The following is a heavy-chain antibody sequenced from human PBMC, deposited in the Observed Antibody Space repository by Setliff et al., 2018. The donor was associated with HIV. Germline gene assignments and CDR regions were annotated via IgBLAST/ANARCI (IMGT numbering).Heavy chain of an antibody. V-gene: IGHV3-21*01. J-gene: IGHJ4*02. CDR2: MSTSSSYI. CDR3: ARGRVESFWSDLIPSDY. CDR1: GFTFSSYS. D-gene: IGHD3-3*01. Sequence: LRLSCAASGFTFSSYSMNWVRQAPGKGLECVSYMSTSSSYIYYADSVKGRFTISRDNAKNSLYLQMNSLRAEDTAVYYCARGRVESFWSDLIPSDYWGQGTLVTVSS.